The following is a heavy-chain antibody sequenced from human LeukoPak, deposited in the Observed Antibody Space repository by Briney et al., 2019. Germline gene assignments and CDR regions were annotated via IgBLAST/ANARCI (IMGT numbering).Heavy chain of an antibody. D-gene: IGHD6-13*01. Sequence: SVKVSCKASGGTFSSYAISWVQQAPGQGLEWMGRIIPIFGTANYAQKFQGRVTITTDESTSTAYMELSSLRSEDTAVYYCAIILRQQLVQSDYWGQGTLVTVSS. CDR2: IIPIFGTA. J-gene: IGHJ4*02. V-gene: IGHV1-69*05. CDR3: AIILRQQLVQSDY. CDR1: GGTFSSYA.